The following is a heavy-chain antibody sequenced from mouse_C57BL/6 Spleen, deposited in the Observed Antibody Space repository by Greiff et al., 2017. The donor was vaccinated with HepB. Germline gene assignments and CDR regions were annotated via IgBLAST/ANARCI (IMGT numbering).Heavy chain of an antibody. CDR2: IGPGSGST. D-gene: IGHD1-1*01. CDR3: ARDGHYYGSSYWYFDV. CDR1: GYTFTDYY. Sequence: QVHVKQSGAELVKPGASVKISCKASGYTFTDYYINWVKQRPGQGLEWIGKIGPGSGSTYYNEKFKGKATLTADKSSSTAYMQLSSLTSEDSAVYFCARDGHYYGSSYWYFDVWGTGTTVTVSS. J-gene: IGHJ1*03. V-gene: IGHV1-77*01.